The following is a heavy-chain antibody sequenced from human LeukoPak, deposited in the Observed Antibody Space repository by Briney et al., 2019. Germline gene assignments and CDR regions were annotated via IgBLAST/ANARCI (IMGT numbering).Heavy chain of an antibody. CDR2: ISWNSGSI. J-gene: IGHJ4*02. CDR3: AKDIGIAVAALDY. V-gene: IGHV3-9*01. CDR1: GFTFSNYA. D-gene: IGHD6-19*01. Sequence: GGSLRLSCEASGFTFSNYAMSWVRQAPGKGLEWVSGISWNSGSIGYADSVKGRFTISRDNAKNSLYLQMNSLRAEDTALYYCAKDIGIAVAALDYWGQGTLVTVSS.